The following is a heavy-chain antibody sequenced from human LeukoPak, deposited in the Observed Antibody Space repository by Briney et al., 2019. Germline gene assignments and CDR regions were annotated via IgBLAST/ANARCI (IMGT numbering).Heavy chain of an antibody. CDR2: IYYSGST. Sequence: SETLSLTCTVSGGSISSYYWSWIRQPPGKGLEWIGYIYYSGSTNYNPSLKSRVTISVDTSKNQFSLKLSSVTATDTAVYYCARGGYSYGYGPYYYYMDVWGKGTTITVSS. J-gene: IGHJ6*03. CDR3: ARGGYSYGYGPYYYYMDV. D-gene: IGHD5-18*01. CDR1: GGSISSYY. V-gene: IGHV4-59*01.